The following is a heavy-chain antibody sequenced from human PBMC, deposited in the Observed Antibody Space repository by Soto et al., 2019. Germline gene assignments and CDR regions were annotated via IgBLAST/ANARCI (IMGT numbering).Heavy chain of an antibody. Sequence: SETLSLTCTVSGGSISSSSYYWGWIRQPPGKGLEWIGSIYYSGRTYYNPSLKSRVTISVDTSKNQFSLKLSSVTAADTAVYYCARQYYYDSSGYLGFVEYFQHWGQGTLVTVSS. CDR2: IYYSGRT. CDR1: GGSISSSSYY. V-gene: IGHV4-39*01. CDR3: ARQYYYDSSGYLGFVEYFQH. J-gene: IGHJ1*01. D-gene: IGHD3-22*01.